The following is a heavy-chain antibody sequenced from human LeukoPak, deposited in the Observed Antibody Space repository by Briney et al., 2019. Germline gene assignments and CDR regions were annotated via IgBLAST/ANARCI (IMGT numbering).Heavy chain of an antibody. J-gene: IGHJ4*02. CDR2: IYHRGST. CDR1: GGSISNSNW. CDR3: ARTLVPLSSGWYHYFDY. D-gene: IGHD6-19*01. Sequence: PSGTLSLTCAVSGGSISNSNWWSWVRQPPGKGLEWIGEIYHRGSTNYNPSLRSRVTISVDTSKNQFSLKLSSVTAADTAVYYCARTLVPLSSGWYHYFDYRGQGTLVTVSS. V-gene: IGHV4-4*02.